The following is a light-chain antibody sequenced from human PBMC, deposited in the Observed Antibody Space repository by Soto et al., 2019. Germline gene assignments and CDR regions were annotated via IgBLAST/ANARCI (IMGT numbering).Light chain of an antibody. CDR1: SSNIGNNY. V-gene: IGLV1-51*01. Sequence: QSVLTQPPSVSAAPGQKVTISCSGSSSNIGNNYVSWYQQLPGTAPKLLIYDSNKLPSGIPDRFSGSNSGTSATLGITGLQTGDEADYYCGTWDSSLSAVVFGGGTKLTVL. J-gene: IGLJ2*01. CDR2: DSN. CDR3: GTWDSSLSAVV.